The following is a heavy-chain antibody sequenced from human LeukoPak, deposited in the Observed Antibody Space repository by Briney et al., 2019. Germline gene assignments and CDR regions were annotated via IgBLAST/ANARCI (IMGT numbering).Heavy chain of an antibody. CDR2: INHSGST. Sequence: SETLSLTCAVYGGSFSGYYWSWIRQPPRKGLERIGEINHSGSTNYNPSLTSRVTISVDTSKNQFSLKLSSLTAADTAVYYCARGSVVVAATPYYFDYWGQGTLVTLSS. J-gene: IGHJ4*02. CDR3: ARGSVVVAATPYYFDY. D-gene: IGHD2-15*01. V-gene: IGHV4-34*01. CDR1: GGSFSGYY.